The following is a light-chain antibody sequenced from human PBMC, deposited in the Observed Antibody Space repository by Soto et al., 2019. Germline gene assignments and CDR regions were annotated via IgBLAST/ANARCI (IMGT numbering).Light chain of an antibody. V-gene: IGKV1-39*01. CDR1: QSIRDY. CDR3: RQSYSLPVT. J-gene: IGKJ3*01. Sequence: DIQMTQSPSSLSASVGDRVAITCRATQSIRDYLNWYQQKPGKALKLLIYGASNLQSGVPSRFSGSGSGTDFTLTISGLQPEDFGIYYCRQSYSLPVTFGPGTKVDVK. CDR2: GAS.